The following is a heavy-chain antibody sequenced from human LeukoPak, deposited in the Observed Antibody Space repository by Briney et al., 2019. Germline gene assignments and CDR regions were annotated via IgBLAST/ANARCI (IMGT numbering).Heavy chain of an antibody. CDR2: IRTSGSIR. J-gene: IGHJ4*02. Sequence: GGSLRLSCAASGFTFSSYSMNWVRQAPGKGLEWVSYIRTSGSIRYYADSVKGRFTISRDNAKNSLYLQMNSLRAEDTAVYYCARARGYGDQLDYWGQGTLVTVSS. V-gene: IGHV3-48*01. D-gene: IGHD4-17*01. CDR3: ARARGYGDQLDY. CDR1: GFTFSSYS.